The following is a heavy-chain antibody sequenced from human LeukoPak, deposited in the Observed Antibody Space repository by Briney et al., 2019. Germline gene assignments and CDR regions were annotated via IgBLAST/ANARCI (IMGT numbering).Heavy chain of an antibody. V-gene: IGHV1-46*01. CDR3: ASPELYDSSGYYYYGMDV. D-gene: IGHD3-22*01. Sequence: GASVKVSCKASGYTFTSYYMHWVRQAPGQGLGWMGIINPSGGSTSYAQKFQGRVTMTRDTSTSTVYMELSSLRSEDTAVYCCASPELYDSSGYYYYGMDVWGQGTTVTVSS. CDR1: GYTFTSYY. J-gene: IGHJ6*02. CDR2: INPSGGST.